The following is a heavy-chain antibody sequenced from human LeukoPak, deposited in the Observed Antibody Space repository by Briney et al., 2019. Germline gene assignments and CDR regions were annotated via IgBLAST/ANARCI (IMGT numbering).Heavy chain of an antibody. Sequence: GASLRLSCAASGFTFSSYAMSWVRQAPGKGLEWVSDISGSGGSTYYADSVKGRFTISRDNSKNTLYLQMNSLRAEDTAVYYCAKAGSSGWYEDWYFQHWGQGTLVTVSS. CDR3: AKAGSSGWYEDWYFQH. D-gene: IGHD6-19*01. CDR1: GFTFSSYA. CDR2: ISGSGGST. V-gene: IGHV3-23*01. J-gene: IGHJ1*01.